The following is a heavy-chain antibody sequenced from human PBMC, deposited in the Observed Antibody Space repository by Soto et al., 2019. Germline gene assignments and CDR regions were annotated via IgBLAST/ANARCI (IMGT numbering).Heavy chain of an antibody. J-gene: IGHJ5*02. CDR1: GGSISSGGYY. Sequence: SETLSLTCAVSGGSISSGGYYWSWIRQHPGKGLEWIGYIYYSGSTYYNPSLKGRVTMSVDTSKNQFSLKLSSVTAADTAVYYCARDRRDGYRGPNWFDPWGEGTLVTVSS. CDR2: IYYSGST. CDR3: ARDRRDGYRGPNWFDP. D-gene: IGHD5-12*01. V-gene: IGHV4-31*11.